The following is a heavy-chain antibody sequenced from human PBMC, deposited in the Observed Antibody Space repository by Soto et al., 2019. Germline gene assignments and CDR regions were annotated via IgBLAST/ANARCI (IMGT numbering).Heavy chain of an antibody. CDR1: GGSISSGGYY. D-gene: IGHD4-4*01. V-gene: IGHV4-31*03. CDR2: IYYSGST. J-gene: IGHJ4*02. CDR3: ARKLVPTVNGNSWDDY. Sequence: TSETLSLTCTVSGGSISSGGYYWSWIRQHPGKGLEWIGYIYYSGSTYYNPSLKSRVTISVDTSKNQFSLKLSSVTAADTAVYYCARKLVPTVNGNSWDDYWGQGTLVTVSS.